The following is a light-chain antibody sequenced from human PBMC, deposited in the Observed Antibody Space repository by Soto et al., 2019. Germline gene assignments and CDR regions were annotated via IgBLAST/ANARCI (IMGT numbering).Light chain of an antibody. CDR3: QQYDSSPRFT. CDR1: QSINSRY. V-gene: IGKV3-20*01. CDR2: AAS. Sequence: EIMLTQSPGTLSLSPGERATLSCRASQSINSRYFAWYQQNPGQAPRLLIYAASSRATGIPDRFSGSGSGTDFTLTISSLESEDFALYYCQQYDSSPRFTFGPGTKVEIK. J-gene: IGKJ3*01.